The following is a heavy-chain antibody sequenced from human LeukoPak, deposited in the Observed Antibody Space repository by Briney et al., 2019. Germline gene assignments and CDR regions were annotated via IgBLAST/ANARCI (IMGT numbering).Heavy chain of an antibody. CDR1: GGTFSSYD. CDR2: INPNSGGT. Sequence: GASVKVSCKASGGTFSSYDISWVRQAPGQGLEWMGWINPNSGGTNYAQKFQGRVTMTRDTSISTAYMDLSRLRSDDTAVYYCARMPDILTDFDYWGQGTLVTVSS. J-gene: IGHJ4*02. D-gene: IGHD3-9*01. V-gene: IGHV1-2*02. CDR3: ARMPDILTDFDY.